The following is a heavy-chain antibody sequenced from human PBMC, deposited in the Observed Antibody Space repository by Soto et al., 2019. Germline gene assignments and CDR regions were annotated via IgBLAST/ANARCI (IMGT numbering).Heavy chain of an antibody. CDR2: IKQDGSEK. CDR1: RFIFSDYW. CDR3: ARGEGAGLFGMDV. J-gene: IGHJ6*02. D-gene: IGHD1-26*01. Sequence: GSLRLSCAASRFIFSDYWMPWVRQGPGKGLEWVANIKQDGSEKYYVDSVKGRFTISRDNAKNSLYLQMNSLRADDTAVYYCARGEGAGLFGMDVWGQGTTVTVSS. V-gene: IGHV3-7*03.